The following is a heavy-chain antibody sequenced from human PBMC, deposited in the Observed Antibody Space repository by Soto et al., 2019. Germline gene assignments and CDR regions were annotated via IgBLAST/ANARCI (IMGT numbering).Heavy chain of an antibody. D-gene: IGHD3-10*01. J-gene: IGHJ4*02. V-gene: IGHV1-2*02. CDR1: GYTFTGYY. CDR2: INPNSGGT. CDR3: ARAGSHYYGSGSDY. Sequence: ASVKVSCKASGYTFTGYYMHWVRQAPGQGLEWMGWINPNSGGTNYAQKFQGRVTMTRDTSISTAYMELSRLRSDDTAVYYCARAGSHYYGSGSDYWGQGTLVTVAS.